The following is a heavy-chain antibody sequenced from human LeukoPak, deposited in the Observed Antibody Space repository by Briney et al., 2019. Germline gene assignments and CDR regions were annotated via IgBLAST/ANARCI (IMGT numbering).Heavy chain of an antibody. D-gene: IGHD5-18*01. J-gene: IGHJ4*02. CDR1: GGSISSCY. CDR2: IYYSGST. Sequence: SETLSLTCTVSGGSISSCYWSWIRQSPGKGLEWFGDIYYSGSTNYNPSLMNRVTISVDTSKNQFSLKLSSVTAADTAVYYCARGYGYLFDYWGQGTLVTVSS. CDR3: ARGYGYLFDY. V-gene: IGHV4-59*01.